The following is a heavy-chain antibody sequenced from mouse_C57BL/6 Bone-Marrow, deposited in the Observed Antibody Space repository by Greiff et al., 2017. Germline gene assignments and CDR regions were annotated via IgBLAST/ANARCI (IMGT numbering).Heavy chain of an antibody. J-gene: IGHJ2*01. CDR3: TREGGPSDY. CDR2: ISSGGDYI. CDR1: GFTFSSYA. Sequence: EVKLVESGEGLVKPGGSLKLSCAASGFTFSSYAMSWVRQTPEKRLEWVAYISSGGDYIYYADTVKGRFAISRDNARNTLYLQRSSLKSEDTAMYYCTREGGPSDYWGQGTTLTVSS. V-gene: IGHV5-9-1*02.